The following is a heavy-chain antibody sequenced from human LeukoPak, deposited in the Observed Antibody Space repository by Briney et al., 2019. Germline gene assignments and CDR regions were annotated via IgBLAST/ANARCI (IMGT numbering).Heavy chain of an antibody. Sequence: GESLKISCKGSGYSFTSYWIGWVRQMPGKGLEWMGIIYPGDSDTRYSPSLQGQVTISADKSISTAYLQWSSLKASDTAMYYCARQRYYYDSSGYYYYFDYWGQGTLVTVSS. CDR2: IYPGDSDT. CDR3: ARQRYYYDSSGYYYYFDY. D-gene: IGHD3-22*01. J-gene: IGHJ4*02. V-gene: IGHV5-51*01. CDR1: GYSFTSYW.